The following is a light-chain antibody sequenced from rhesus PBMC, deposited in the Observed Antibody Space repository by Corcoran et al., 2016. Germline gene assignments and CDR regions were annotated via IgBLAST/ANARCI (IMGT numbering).Light chain of an antibody. Sequence: EIIMTQSPGTLALSPGERATLSCRASQTVGTYLAWYQQKPGQAPRLIIYGASNRVPGIPDRFSGSWSGTDVALTISSLEPEDVGVYFCLQSANWHSFGPGTKVEMK. V-gene: IGKV3-24*04. CDR2: GAS. J-gene: IGKJ2*01. CDR3: LQSANWHS. CDR1: QTVGTY.